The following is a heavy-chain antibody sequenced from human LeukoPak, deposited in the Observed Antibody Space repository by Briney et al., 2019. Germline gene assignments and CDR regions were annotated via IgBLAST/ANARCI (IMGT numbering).Heavy chain of an antibody. CDR3: ARGGAAAGSFDP. D-gene: IGHD6-13*01. CDR2: SHYSGST. Sequence: SETLSLTCTVSGDSIRSSRYHWAWIRQPPGKGLEWIGSSHYSGSTYYNPSLKSRVTISVDTPKNQLSLKLSSVTAADTAVYYCARGGAAAGSFDPWGQGTLVTASS. J-gene: IGHJ5*02. CDR1: GDSIRSSRYH. V-gene: IGHV4-39*01.